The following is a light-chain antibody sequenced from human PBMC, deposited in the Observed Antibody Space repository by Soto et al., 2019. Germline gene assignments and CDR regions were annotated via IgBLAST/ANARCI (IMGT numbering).Light chain of an antibody. J-gene: IGKJ1*01. CDR3: QQYDNSFRT. V-gene: IGKV3-20*01. Sequence: EMVLTQSPGTLSLSPGERATLSCRASQSISSNYLAWYQQKPGQAPRLPIYGASNRATGIPDRFSGSGSGTDFTLTISRLEPEDFAVYHCQQYDNSFRTFGQGTKVDIK. CDR2: GAS. CDR1: QSISSNY.